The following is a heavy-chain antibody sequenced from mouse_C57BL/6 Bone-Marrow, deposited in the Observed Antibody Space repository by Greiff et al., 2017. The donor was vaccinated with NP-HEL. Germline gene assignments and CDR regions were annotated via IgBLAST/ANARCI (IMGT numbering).Heavy chain of an antibody. V-gene: IGHV7-3*01. CDR1: GFTFTDYY. CDR2: IRNKANGYTT. CDR3: ARSIYYDYADDPFYAMDY. D-gene: IGHD2-4*01. Sequence: DVKLVESGGGLVRPGGSLSLSCAASGFTFTDYYMSWVRQPPGKALEWLGFIRNKANGYTTEYSASVKGRFTISRDNYQSILYLQMNALRAEDSATYYCARSIYYDYADDPFYAMDYWGQGTSVTVSS. J-gene: IGHJ4*01.